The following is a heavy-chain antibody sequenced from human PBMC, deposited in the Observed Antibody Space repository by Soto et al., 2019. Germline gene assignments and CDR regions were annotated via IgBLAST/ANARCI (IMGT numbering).Heavy chain of an antibody. V-gene: IGHV3-23*01. Sequence: GGSLRLSCAASGFTFSSYAMSWVRQAPGKGLEWVSAISGSGGSTYYADSVKGRFTISRDNSKNTLYLQMNSLRAEDTAVYYCAKDLFAGWLQSPLFGYWGQGTLVTVSS. J-gene: IGHJ4*02. CDR3: AKDLFAGWLQSPLFGY. D-gene: IGHD5-12*01. CDR2: ISGSGGST. CDR1: GFTFSSYA.